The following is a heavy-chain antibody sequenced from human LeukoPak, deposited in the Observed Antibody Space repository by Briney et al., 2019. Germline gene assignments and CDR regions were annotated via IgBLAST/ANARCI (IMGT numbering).Heavy chain of an antibody. D-gene: IGHD3-16*02. CDR3: ARDAGEQRSYDYVWGSYRSSDY. CDR2: INPSGGST. J-gene: IGHJ4*02. V-gene: IGHV1-46*01. CDR1: GYTFTSYY. Sequence: ASVKVSCKASGYTFTSYYMHWVRQAPGQGLEWMGIINPSGGSTNYAQKFQGRVTMTRDTSTSTVYMELSSLRSEDTAVYYCARDAGEQRSYDYVWGSYRSSDYWGQGTLVTVSS.